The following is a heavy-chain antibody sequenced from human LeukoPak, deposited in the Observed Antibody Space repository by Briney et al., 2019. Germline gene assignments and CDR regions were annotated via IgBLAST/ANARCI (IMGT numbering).Heavy chain of an antibody. D-gene: IGHD5-12*01. J-gene: IGHJ4*02. Sequence: GASVKVSCKASGYTFTSYGISWVRQAPGQGLEWMGWISAYNGNTNYAQKLQGRVTMTTDTSTSTAYMELRSLRSDVTAVYYCARDSESGYEFLRDYWGQGTLVTVSS. V-gene: IGHV1-18*01. CDR2: ISAYNGNT. CDR3: ARDSESGYEFLRDY. CDR1: GYTFTSYG.